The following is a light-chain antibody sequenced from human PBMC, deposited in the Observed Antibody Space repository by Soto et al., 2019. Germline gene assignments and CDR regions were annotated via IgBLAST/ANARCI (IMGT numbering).Light chain of an antibody. Sequence: IQMTQSPCSVSASVGDIVTITCRASQGITSWLAWYQQKPGKAPKLLIYAASSEQSRVPSRISGSGAGTEFTLTISCLQPKDFAKYYGQQANSFPYTFGQGNKLELK. J-gene: IGKJ2*01. CDR1: QGITSW. CDR3: QQANSFPYT. V-gene: IGKV1-12*01. CDR2: AAS.